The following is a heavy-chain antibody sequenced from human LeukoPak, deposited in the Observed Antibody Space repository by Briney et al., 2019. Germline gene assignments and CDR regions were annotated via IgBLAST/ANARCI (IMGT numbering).Heavy chain of an antibody. D-gene: IGHD3-3*01. V-gene: IGHV3-30*18. J-gene: IGHJ6*02. Sequence: GGSLRLSCAASGFTFSSYGMPWVRQAPGKGLEWVAVISYDGSSKYYADSVKGRFTISRDNSKNTLYLQMNSLRAEDTAVYYCAKDPGEYDFWSGYSPDYYYYGMDVWGQGTTVTVSS. CDR1: GFTFSSYG. CDR3: AKDPGEYDFWSGYSPDYYYYGMDV. CDR2: ISYDGSSK.